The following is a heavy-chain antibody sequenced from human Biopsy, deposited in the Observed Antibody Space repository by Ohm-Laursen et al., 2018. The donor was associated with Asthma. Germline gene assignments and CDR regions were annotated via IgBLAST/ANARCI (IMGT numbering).Heavy chain of an antibody. CDR1: GGAIRTSGYY. CDR2: MYYSGSA. D-gene: IGHD3-22*01. CDR3: ARHQEAASYHYDGSIAY. J-gene: IGHJ4*02. V-gene: IGHV4-39*01. Sequence: GTLSLTCSVSGGAIRTSGYYWGWIRQPPGKGLEWIGSMYYSGSAYYNPSLETRVTISVDTSNNQFSLKLSCVTAADTAVYFCARHQEAASYHYDGSIAYWGQGIPVTVSS.